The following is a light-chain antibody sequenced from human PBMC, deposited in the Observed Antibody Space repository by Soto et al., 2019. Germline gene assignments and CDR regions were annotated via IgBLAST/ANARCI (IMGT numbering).Light chain of an antibody. V-gene: IGLV2-23*01. CDR2: EGT. J-gene: IGLJ2*01. Sequence: QSALTQPASVSGSPGQSITISCIETTSDFGTKKFFSWYQQQPGKAPKLIIYEGTKRPSGVSSRFSGSKSGNTASLTVSGLQSDDEADYFCCLYTSFFSFFGGGTKSPS. CDR3: CLYTSFFSF. CDR1: TSDFGTKKF.